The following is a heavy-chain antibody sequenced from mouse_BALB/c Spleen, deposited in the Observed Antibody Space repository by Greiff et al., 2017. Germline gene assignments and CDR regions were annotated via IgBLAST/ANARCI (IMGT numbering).Heavy chain of an antibody. Sequence: EVKLMESGGGLVQPGGSLRLSCATSGFTFSDFYMEWVRQPPGKRLEWIAASRNKANDYTTEYSASVKGRFIVSRDTSQSILYLQMNALRAEDTAIYYCARDAGYYGSRGYFDVWGAGTTVTVSS. CDR2: SRNKANDYTT. CDR3: ARDAGYYGSRGYFDV. V-gene: IGHV7-1*02. J-gene: IGHJ1*01. CDR1: GFTFSDFY. D-gene: IGHD2-2*01.